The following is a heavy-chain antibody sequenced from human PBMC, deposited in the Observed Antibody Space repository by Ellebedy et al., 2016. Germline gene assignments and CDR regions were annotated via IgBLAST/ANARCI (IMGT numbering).Heavy chain of an antibody. Sequence: SETLSLTCTVSGGSISSSSYYWGWIRQPPGKGLEWIGYIYYSGSTNYNPSLKSRVTISVDTSKNQFSLKLSSVTAADTAVYYCARATRGRYCSGGSCYFQGWFDPWGQGTLVTVSS. CDR3: ARATRGRYCSGGSCYFQGWFDP. J-gene: IGHJ5*02. CDR1: GGSISSSSYY. V-gene: IGHV4-61*05. CDR2: IYYSGST. D-gene: IGHD2-15*01.